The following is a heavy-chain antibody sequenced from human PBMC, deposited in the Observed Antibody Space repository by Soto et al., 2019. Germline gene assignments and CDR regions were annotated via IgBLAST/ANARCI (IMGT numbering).Heavy chain of an antibody. CDR1: GYTFTGYY. CDR2: INPNSGGT. CDR3: ARVVTGTDDAFDI. D-gene: IGHD1-20*01. V-gene: IGHV1-2*04. J-gene: IGHJ3*02. Sequence: ASVKVSCEASGYTFTGYYIHWVRQAPGQGLEWMGWINPNSGGTNYAQKFQGWVTMTRDTSISTAYMELSRLRSDDTAVYYCARVVTGTDDAFDIWGQGTMLTVSS.